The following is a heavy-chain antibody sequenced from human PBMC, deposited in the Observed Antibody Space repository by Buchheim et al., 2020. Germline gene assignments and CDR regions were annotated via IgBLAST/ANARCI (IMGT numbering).Heavy chain of an antibody. Sequence: EVQLVESGGGLVQPGGSLRLSCAASGFTFSISWMSWVRQAPGKGLEWVANIKEDGSEKYYVDSVKGRFTISRDNAKNTVYLEMNSLRSEDTAVYYCVRDGDSSDIDFDYWGQGTL. D-gene: IGHD6-19*01. CDR3: VRDGDSSDIDFDY. J-gene: IGHJ4*02. CDR2: IKEDGSEK. V-gene: IGHV3-7*01. CDR1: GFTFSISW.